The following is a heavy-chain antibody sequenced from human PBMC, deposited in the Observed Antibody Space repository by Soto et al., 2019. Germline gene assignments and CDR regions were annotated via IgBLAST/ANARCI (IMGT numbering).Heavy chain of an antibody. CDR1: GFTFSSYS. J-gene: IGHJ4*02. CDR3: VRCPHDYGGDLDY. D-gene: IGHD4-17*01. CDR2: ISSSSSYI. V-gene: IGHV3-21*01. Sequence: EVQLVESGGGLVKPGGSLRLSCAASGFTFSSYSMNWVRQAPGKGLEWVSSISSSSSYIYYADSVKGRFTISRDNAKNSLYLQMNSLRAEDTAVYYCVRCPHDYGGDLDYWGQGTLVTVSS.